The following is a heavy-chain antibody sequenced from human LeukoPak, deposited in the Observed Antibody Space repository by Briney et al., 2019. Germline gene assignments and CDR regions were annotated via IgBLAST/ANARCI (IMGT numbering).Heavy chain of an antibody. CDR1: GGSISSGGYY. D-gene: IGHD2-21*02. CDR2: INHSGST. CDR3: ASPTAFGYCGGDCYSCCAFDI. J-gene: IGHJ3*02. V-gene: IGHV4-39*07. Sequence: SETLSLTCTVSGGSISSGGYYWSWIRQPPGKGLEWIGEINHSGSTNYNPSLKSRVTISVDTSKNQFSLKLSSVTAADTAVYYCASPTAFGYCGGDCYSCCAFDIWGQGTMVTVSS.